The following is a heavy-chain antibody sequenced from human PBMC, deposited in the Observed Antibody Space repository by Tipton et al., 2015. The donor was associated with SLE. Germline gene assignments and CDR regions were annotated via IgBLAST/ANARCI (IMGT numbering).Heavy chain of an antibody. CDR2: ISAYNGNT. D-gene: IGHD6-19*01. CDR3: ARARPYSSGTGHYYYGMDV. J-gene: IGHJ6*02. Sequence: QLVQSGAEVKKPGASVKVSCKASGYTFTSYGISWVRQAPGQGLEWMGWISAYNGNTNYAQKLQGRVTMTTDTSTSTAYMELRSLRSDDTAVYYCARARPYSSGTGHYYYGMDVWGQGTTVTVSS. V-gene: IGHV1-18*01. CDR1: GYTFTSYG.